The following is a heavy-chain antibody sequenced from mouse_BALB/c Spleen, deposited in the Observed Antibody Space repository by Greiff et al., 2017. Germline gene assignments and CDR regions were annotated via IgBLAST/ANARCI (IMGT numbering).Heavy chain of an antibody. CDR2: IDPANGNT. CDR1: GFNIKDTY. D-gene: IGHD2-12*01. V-gene: IGHV14-3*02. CDR3: ARSNYCYEGEWYFDV. Sequence: EVQLQQSGAELVKPGASVKLSCTASGFNIKDTYMHWVKQRPEQGLEWIGRIDPANGNTKYDPKFQGKATITADTSSNTAYLQLSSLTSEDTAVYYCARSNYCYEGEWYFDVWGAGTTVTVSS. J-gene: IGHJ1*01.